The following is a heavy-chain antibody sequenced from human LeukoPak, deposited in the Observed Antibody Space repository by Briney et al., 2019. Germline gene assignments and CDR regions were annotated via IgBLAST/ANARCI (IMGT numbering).Heavy chain of an antibody. D-gene: IGHD5-18*01. V-gene: IGHV3-30*18. CDR3: SKNPNTAIPYYYYGMDV. J-gene: IGHJ6*02. Sequence: QAGGSLRLSCAASGFTFSSYGMHWVRQAPGKGLEWVAVISYDGSNKYYADSVKGRFTISRDSSKNTLYLQMNSLRAEDTAVYYCSKNPNTAIPYYYYGMDVWGQGTTVTVSS. CDR1: GFTFSSYG. CDR2: ISYDGSNK.